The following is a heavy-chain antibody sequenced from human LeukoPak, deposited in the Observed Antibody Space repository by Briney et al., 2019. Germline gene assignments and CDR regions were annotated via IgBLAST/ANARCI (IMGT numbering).Heavy chain of an antibody. CDR2: ISGDTSAV. CDR3: ASQFGC. Sequence: GGSLRLSCVASGFTFSNSDMNWVRQAPGMGLEWVSYISGDTSAVYYADFVEGRLTISRDNAKKSLYLQMNSLRDEDTAVYYCASQFGCWGQGTLVTVSS. CDR1: GFTFSNSD. V-gene: IGHV3-48*02. J-gene: IGHJ5*01.